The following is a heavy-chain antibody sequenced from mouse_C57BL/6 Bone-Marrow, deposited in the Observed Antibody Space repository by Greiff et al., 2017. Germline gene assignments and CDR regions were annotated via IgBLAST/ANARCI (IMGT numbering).Heavy chain of an antibody. CDR3: ARPTGTGYSFDY. J-gene: IGHJ2*01. Sequence: QVQLQQSGAELVRPGTSVKMSCKASGYTFTNYWIGWAKQRPGHGLEWIGDIYPGGGGTTYNEKFKGKATLTADKSSSTAYMQFSSLASEDSAIAYCARPTGTGYSFDYWGQGTTLTVSS. CDR1: GYTFTNYW. V-gene: IGHV1-63*01. D-gene: IGHD4-1*02. CDR2: IYPGGGGT.